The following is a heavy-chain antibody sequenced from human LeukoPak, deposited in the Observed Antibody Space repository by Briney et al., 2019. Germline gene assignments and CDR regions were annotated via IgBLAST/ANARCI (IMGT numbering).Heavy chain of an antibody. CDR1: GYTFTSYG. CDR3: ARAPLDIVATILDYYYYYMDV. D-gene: IGHD5-12*01. CDR2: ISAYNGNT. Sequence: ASVKVSCKASGYTFTSYGISWVRQAPGQGLEWMGWISAYNGNTNYAQKLQGRVTMTTDTSTSTAYMELRSLRSDDTAVYYCARAPLDIVATILDYYYYYMDVWGKGTTVPVSS. V-gene: IGHV1-18*01. J-gene: IGHJ6*03.